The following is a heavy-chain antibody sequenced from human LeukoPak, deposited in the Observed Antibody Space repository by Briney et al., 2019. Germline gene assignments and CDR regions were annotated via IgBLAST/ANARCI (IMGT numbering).Heavy chain of an antibody. J-gene: IGHJ4*02. CDR3: ARDLKDPFQYYFDY. V-gene: IGHV3-30-3*01. Sequence: QPGRSLRLSCAASGFTFSSYAMNWVRQAPGKGLEWVAVISYDGSNKYYAGSVKGRFTISRDNSKNTLYLQMNSLRAEDTAVYYCARDLKDPFQYYFDYWGQGTLVTVSS. CDR2: ISYDGSNK. CDR1: GFTFSSYA.